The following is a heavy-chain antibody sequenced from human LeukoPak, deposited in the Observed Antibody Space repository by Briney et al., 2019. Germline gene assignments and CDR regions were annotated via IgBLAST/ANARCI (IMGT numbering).Heavy chain of an antibody. D-gene: IGHD2-2*03. CDR1: GITFTAYA. V-gene: IGHV1-69*13. Sequence: GASVKVSCKTSGITFTAYAITWVRQAPRQGLEWVGGIIPLFSTTTYAQDFQGRVTFTADDSTNTAYMEVNSLRSEDTAVYYCARSSGYCSGSTCYGGGAVFYLWGQGQWSPSLQ. CDR3: ARSSGYCSGSTCYGGGAVFYL. J-gene: IGHJ3*01. CDR2: IIPLFSTT.